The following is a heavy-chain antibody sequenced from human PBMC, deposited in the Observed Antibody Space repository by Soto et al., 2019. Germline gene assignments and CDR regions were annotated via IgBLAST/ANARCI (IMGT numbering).Heavy chain of an antibody. CDR2: TYYRSKWYN. V-gene: IGHV6-1*01. CDR3: SRGEDLYCSGGIFFLTGPLYGMDV. CDR1: GDSFSSNSAA. D-gene: IGHD2-15*01. Sequence: TLSLTCAISGDSFSSNSAAWNLIRQSPSRGLEWLGRTYYRSKWYNDYAVSVKSRITINPDTSKNQFSLQLNSVTPEDTAVYYCSRGEDLYCSGGIFFLTGPLYGMDVWGQGTTVTVSS. J-gene: IGHJ6*02.